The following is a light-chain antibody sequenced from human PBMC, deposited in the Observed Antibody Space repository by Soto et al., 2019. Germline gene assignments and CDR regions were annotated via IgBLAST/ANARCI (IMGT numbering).Light chain of an antibody. Sequence: QSALTQPRSVSGSPGQSVTISCTGTSSDVGGYDYVSWYQQHPGKAPKLMIYGVTKRPSGVPDRFSGSKSGNTASLTISGLQADDEADYYCCSYAGSYTLVVFGGGTKLTVL. CDR1: SSDVGGYDY. J-gene: IGLJ2*01. V-gene: IGLV2-11*01. CDR3: CSYAGSYTLVV. CDR2: GVT.